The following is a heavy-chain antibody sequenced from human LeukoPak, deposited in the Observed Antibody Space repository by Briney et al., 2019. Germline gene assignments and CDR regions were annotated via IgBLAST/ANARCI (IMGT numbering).Heavy chain of an antibody. D-gene: IGHD2-8*01. CDR3: ARDEAGFGTTPLDY. Sequence: GASVKVSCKASGGTFSSYAISWVRQAPGQGLEWMGGIIPIFGTANYAQKFQGRVTITADESTSTAYMELSSLRSEDTAVYYCARDEAGFGTTPLDYWGQGTLVTVSS. V-gene: IGHV1-69*01. CDR1: GGTFSSYA. CDR2: IIPIFGTA. J-gene: IGHJ4*02.